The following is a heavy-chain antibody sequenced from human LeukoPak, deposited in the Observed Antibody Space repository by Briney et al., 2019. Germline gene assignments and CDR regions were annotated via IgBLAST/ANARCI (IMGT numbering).Heavy chain of an antibody. CDR1: GFTFSSYA. Sequence: GGSLRLSCAASGFTFSSYAMHWVRQAPGKGLEWVAVISYDGSNKYYADPVKGRFTISRDNSKNTLHLQMNSLRAEDTAVYYCARIFDSSGFDYWGQGTLVTVSS. CDR2: ISYDGSNK. CDR3: ARIFDSSGFDY. D-gene: IGHD3-22*01. J-gene: IGHJ4*02. V-gene: IGHV3-30-3*01.